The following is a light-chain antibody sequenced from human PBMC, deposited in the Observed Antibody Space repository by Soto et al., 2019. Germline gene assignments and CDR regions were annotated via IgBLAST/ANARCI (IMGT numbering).Light chain of an antibody. CDR1: QSVLYSSNNKNY. CDR2: WAS. Sequence: DIVMTQSPDSLAVSLGERATINCNSSQSVLYSSNNKNYLAWYQQKPGQPPKLLISWASTRESGVPDRFSARGSGTDFTLTISSLQAEDVAVYYCQQYYTTLALTFGGGTKGDI. J-gene: IGKJ4*01. V-gene: IGKV4-1*01. CDR3: QQYYTTLALT.